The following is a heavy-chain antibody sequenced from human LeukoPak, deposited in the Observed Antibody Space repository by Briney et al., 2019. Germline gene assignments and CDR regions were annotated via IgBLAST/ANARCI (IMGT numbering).Heavy chain of an antibody. V-gene: IGHV3-30*02. CDR3: AKDSSVHWSLFEYYMDV. J-gene: IGHJ6*03. CDR2: IQNDGSNE. Sequence: GGSLRLSCAASGFTFRSYGMHWVRQAPGKGLEWVAYIQNDGSNEQYADSVKGRFSISRDSSKNILYLQMNSLRAEDTALYYCAKDSSVHWSLFEYYMDVWGKGTTVTVSS. CDR1: GFTFRSYG. D-gene: IGHD3-9*01.